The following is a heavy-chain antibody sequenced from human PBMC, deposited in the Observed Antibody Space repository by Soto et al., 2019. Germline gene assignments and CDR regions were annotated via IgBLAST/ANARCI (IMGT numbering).Heavy chain of an antibody. V-gene: IGHV3-21*01. D-gene: IGHD3-22*01. CDR3: ARGNYDSSGYWGLFDY. CDR1: GFTFSSYS. J-gene: IGHJ4*02. CDR2: ISSSSSYI. Sequence: EVQLVESGGGLVKPGGSLRLSCAASGFTFSSYSMNWVRQAPGKGLEWVSSISSSSSYIYYADSVKGRFTISRDNAKNSLYLQMNSQRAEDTAVYYCARGNYDSSGYWGLFDYWGQGTLVTVSS.